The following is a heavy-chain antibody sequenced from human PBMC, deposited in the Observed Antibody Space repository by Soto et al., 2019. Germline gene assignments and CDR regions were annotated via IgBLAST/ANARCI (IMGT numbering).Heavy chain of an antibody. V-gene: IGHV3-21*02. Sequence: EVQLVEAGGGLGKPGGSLKLPCAASGFDFSFFSMNWVPQAPGKGLEWVSSINEDSSYIYYAHSLRGRFTISRDNAKESLYLQMNSLRAEDTAVYYCVRDFGWYFRSGYMDVWGDGATVTVSS. CDR3: VRDFGWYFRSGYMDV. CDR2: INEDSSYI. D-gene: IGHD3-3*01. CDR1: GFDFSFFS. J-gene: IGHJ6*03.